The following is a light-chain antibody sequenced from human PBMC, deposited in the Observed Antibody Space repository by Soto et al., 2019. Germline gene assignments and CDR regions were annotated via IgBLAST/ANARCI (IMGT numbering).Light chain of an antibody. J-gene: IGLJ1*01. CDR3: SSYSSSGTYV. CDR1: SGDVGGYNY. V-gene: IGLV2-14*01. Sequence: QSALTQPASVSGSPGQSITISCTGSSGDVGGYNYVSWYQQHPGKAPKVMIYDVSARPSGVSNRFSGSKSGNTASLTISGLQAEDEADYYCSSYSSSGTYVFGTGTKLTVL. CDR2: DVS.